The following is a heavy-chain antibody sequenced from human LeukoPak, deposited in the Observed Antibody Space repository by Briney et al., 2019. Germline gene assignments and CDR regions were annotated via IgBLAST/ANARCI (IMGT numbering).Heavy chain of an antibody. J-gene: IGHJ4*02. CDR2: ISSSSSYI. Sequence: GGSLRLSCAASGFTFSSYSMNWVRQARGKGLEWVSSISSSSSYIYYADSVKGRFTISRDNAKNSLYLQMNSLRAEDTAVYYCARGNYDSSGYYSYYFDYWGQGTLVTVSS. D-gene: IGHD3-22*01. V-gene: IGHV3-21*01. CDR3: ARGNYDSSGYYSYYFDY. CDR1: GFTFSSYS.